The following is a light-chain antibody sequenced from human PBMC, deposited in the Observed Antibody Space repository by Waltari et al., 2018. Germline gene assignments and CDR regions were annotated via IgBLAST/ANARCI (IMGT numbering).Light chain of an antibody. CDR1: QSVLVGSNHRLY. V-gene: IGKV4-1*01. CDR3: HQFYSLPYT. J-gene: IGKJ2*01. Sequence: DIVMTQSPDSLAVSLGERATINCKSSQSVLVGSNHRLYVAWYQQKPGEPPKLLITWASTRESGVPDRFSGTGSGTDFTLTISALQAEDVAVYYCHQFYSLPYTFGQGTKLQIK. CDR2: WAS.